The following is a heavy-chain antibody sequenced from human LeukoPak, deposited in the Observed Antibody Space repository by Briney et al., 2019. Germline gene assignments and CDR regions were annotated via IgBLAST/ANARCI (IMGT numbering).Heavy chain of an antibody. V-gene: IGHV1-2*02. CDR2: INPNSGGT. Sequence: VSVKVSCKASGYTFTGYYMHWVRQAPGQGLEWMGWINPNSGGTNYAQKFQGRVTMTRDTSISTAYMELSRLRSDDTAVYYCARAPPCLALDYWGQGTLVPVPS. CDR3: ARAPPCLALDY. J-gene: IGHJ4*02. D-gene: IGHD2-2*01. CDR1: GYTFTGYY.